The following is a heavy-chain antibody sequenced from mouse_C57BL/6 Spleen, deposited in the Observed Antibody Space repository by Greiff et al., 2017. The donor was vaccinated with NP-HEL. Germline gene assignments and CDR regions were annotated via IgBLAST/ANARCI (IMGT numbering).Heavy chain of an antibody. Sequence: EVKLVESGGGLVQPGGSMKLSCVASGFTFSNYWMNWVRQSPEKGLEWVAQIRLKSDNYATHYAESVKGRFTISRDDSKSSVYLQMNNLRAEDTGIYYCTSPFYYDYDEGFAYWGQGTLVTVSA. V-gene: IGHV6-3*01. CDR3: TSPFYYDYDEGFAY. J-gene: IGHJ3*01. CDR1: GFTFSNYW. CDR2: IRLKSDNYAT. D-gene: IGHD2-4*01.